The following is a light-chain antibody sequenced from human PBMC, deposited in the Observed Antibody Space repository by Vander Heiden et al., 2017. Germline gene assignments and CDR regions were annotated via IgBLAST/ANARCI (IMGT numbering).Light chain of an antibody. J-gene: IGKJ2*01. CDR3: QQCGSSPPYT. V-gene: IGKV3-20*01. CDR2: GAS. CDR1: QSVSSSY. Sequence: EIVLTQSPGTLSLSPGVRATLSCRASQSVSSSYLAWYQQKPGQAPRLLIYGASSRATGIPDRFSGSGSGTDFTLTISRLEPEDFAVYYCQQCGSSPPYTFGQGTKLEIK.